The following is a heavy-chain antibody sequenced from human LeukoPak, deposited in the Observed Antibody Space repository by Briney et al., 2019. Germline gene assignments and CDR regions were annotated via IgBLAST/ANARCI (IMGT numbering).Heavy chain of an antibody. J-gene: IGHJ4*02. CDR2: IFYSGNT. CDR3: ARDRGEGIVGTFDY. D-gene: IGHD1-26*01. CDR1: GVSISNHY. Sequence: SETLSLTCTVSGVSISNHYWSWIRQPPGKGLVWIGYIFYSGNTHYNPSLKSRVTMSVDTSKNQFSLRLSSVTPADTAVYYCARDRGEGIVGTFDYWGQGTLVTVSS. V-gene: IGHV4-59*11.